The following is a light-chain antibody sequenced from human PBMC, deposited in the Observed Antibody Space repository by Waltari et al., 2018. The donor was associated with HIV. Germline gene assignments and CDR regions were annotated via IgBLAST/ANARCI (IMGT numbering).Light chain of an antibody. V-gene: IGLV2-8*01. CDR1: ISDVGGYNY. CDR3: SSYAGSNNFV. Sequence: QSALTQPPSASGSPGQPVTISCTGTISDVGGYNYDSWYQQHPGKAPKLMIYEVNKRPSGVPDRFSGSKSGNTASLTVSGLQPEDEDDYCCSSYAGSNNFVFGTGTKVTVL. J-gene: IGLJ1*01. CDR2: EVN.